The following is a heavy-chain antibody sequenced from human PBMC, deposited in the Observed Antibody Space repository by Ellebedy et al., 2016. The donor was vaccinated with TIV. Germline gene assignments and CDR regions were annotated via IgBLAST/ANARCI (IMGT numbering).Heavy chain of an antibody. CDR1: GFSFINYW. D-gene: IGHD4-17*01. Sequence: GGSLRLSCAASGFSFINYWMTWVRQAPGKGLEWMANINQDGSQKYYVDSVRGRFTISRDNAKNSLYLQMSSLRVEDTAVYYCATDGSYGDYLSPTHAFVIWGQGTMVTVSS. CDR3: ATDGSYGDYLSPTHAFVI. V-gene: IGHV3-7*01. J-gene: IGHJ3*02. CDR2: INQDGSQK.